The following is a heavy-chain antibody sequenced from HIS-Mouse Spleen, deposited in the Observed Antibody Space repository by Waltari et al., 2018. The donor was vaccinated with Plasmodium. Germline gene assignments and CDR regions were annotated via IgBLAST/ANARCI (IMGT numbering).Heavy chain of an antibody. D-gene: IGHD6-13*01. CDR1: GYTFTGYY. Sequence: QVQLVQSGAEVKRPGASVKVSCKASGYTFTGYYMHWVRQAPGQGLEWMRWSNPNRGGKKYAQKFQGRVTMTRDTSSSTAYMELSRLRSDDTAVYYWARDLAAAGHFDYWGQGTLVTVSS. CDR2: SNPNRGGK. J-gene: IGHJ4*02. CDR3: ARDLAAAGHFDY. V-gene: IGHV1-2*02.